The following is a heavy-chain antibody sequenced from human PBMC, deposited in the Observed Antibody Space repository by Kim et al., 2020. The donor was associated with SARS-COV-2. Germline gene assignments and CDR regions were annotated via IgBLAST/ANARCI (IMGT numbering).Heavy chain of an antibody. Sequence: GESLKISRKGSGYSFTSYWIGWVRQMPGKGLEWMGIIYPGDSDTRYSPSFQGQVTISADKSISTAYLQWSSLKASDTAMYYCARLRNTMVRGVINPLHHYSYYGMDVWGHGATVTVSS. V-gene: IGHV5-51*01. CDR2: IYPGDSDT. J-gene: IGHJ6*02. CDR3: ARLRNTMVRGVINPLHHYSYYGMDV. D-gene: IGHD3-10*01. CDR1: GYSFTSYW.